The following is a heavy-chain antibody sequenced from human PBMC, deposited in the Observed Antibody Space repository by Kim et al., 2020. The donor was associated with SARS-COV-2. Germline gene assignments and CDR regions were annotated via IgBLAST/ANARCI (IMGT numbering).Heavy chain of an antibody. CDR2: ISYDGSNR. CDR3: AKSIAADERGWFDP. CDR1: GFTFSSYA. V-gene: IGHV3-30*18. J-gene: IGHJ5*02. Sequence: GGSLRLSCAASGFTFSSYAMHWVRQAPGKGLEWVAVISYDGSNRYYADSVKGRFTISRDNSKNMLYLQMNSLRAEDTATYYCAKSIAADERGWFDPWGQG. D-gene: IGHD6-13*01.